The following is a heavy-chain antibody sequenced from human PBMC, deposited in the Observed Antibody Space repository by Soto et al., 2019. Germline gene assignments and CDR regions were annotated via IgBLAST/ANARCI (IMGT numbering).Heavy chain of an antibody. D-gene: IGHD6-6*01. CDR1: GGTFSSYA. V-gene: IGHV1-69*06. Sequence: GASVKVSCKASGGTFSSYAISWVRQAPGQGLEWMGGIIPIFGTANYAQKFQGRVTITADKSTSTAYMELSSLRSEDTAVYYCAVFEYSSSLVYYYYGMDVWGQGTTVTAP. CDR3: AVFEYSSSLVYYYYGMDV. J-gene: IGHJ6*02. CDR2: IIPIFGTA.